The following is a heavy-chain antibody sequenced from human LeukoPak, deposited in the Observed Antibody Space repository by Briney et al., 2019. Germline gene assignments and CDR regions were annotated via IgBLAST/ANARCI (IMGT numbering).Heavy chain of an antibody. CDR3: ARSSTYSNYLHY. J-gene: IGHJ4*02. D-gene: IGHD4-11*01. CDR2: IIPIFGTA. CDR1: GGTFSSYA. V-gene: IGHV1-69*13. Sequence: ASVKVSCKASGGTFSSYAISWVRQAPGQGFEWMGGIIPIFGTANYAQKFQGRVTITADESTSTAYMELSSLRSEDTAVYYCARSSTYSNYLHYWGQGTLVTVSS.